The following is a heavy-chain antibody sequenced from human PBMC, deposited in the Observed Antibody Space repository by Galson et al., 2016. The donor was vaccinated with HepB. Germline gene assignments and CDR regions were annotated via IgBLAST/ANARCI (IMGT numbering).Heavy chain of an antibody. CDR1: GFTFSSYG. J-gene: IGHJ6*02. CDR3: ARDPRKIRYQLLEIYYYYYARDV. Sequence: SLRLSCAVSGFTFSSYGMHWVRQAPGKGLEWVAVISYDGSNKYYADSVKGRFTISRDNSKNTLYLQMNNLRAEDTAVYYCARDPRKIRYQLLEIYYYYYARDVWGQGTTVTVSS. CDR2: ISYDGSNK. V-gene: IGHV3-30*03. D-gene: IGHD2-2*01.